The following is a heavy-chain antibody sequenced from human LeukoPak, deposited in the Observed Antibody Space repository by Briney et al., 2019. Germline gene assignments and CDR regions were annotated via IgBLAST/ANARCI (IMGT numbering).Heavy chain of an antibody. D-gene: IGHD4-17*01. V-gene: IGHV4-4*08. J-gene: IGHJ4*02. CDR3: ARDNRLGYGDLYFDF. CDR1: EFSVGSNY. CDR2: LYPSGAT. Sequence: GSLRLSCAASEFSVGSNYMTWVRQAPGKGLEWIGRLYPSGATNYNPSLNSRGTISVDTSKNQFSLKLSSVTAADTAVYYCARDNRLGYGDLYFDFWGQGILVTVSS.